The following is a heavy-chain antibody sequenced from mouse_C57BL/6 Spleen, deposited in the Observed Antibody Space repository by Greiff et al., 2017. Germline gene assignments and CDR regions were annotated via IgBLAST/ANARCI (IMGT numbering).Heavy chain of an antibody. J-gene: IGHJ1*03. V-gene: IGHV1-42*01. CDR1: GYSFTGYY. D-gene: IGHD1-1*01. CDR2: INPSTGGT. CDR3: ARLDNYDSNWDFDD. Sequence: VQLQQSGPELVKPGASVKISCTASGYSFTGYYMNWVKQSPEKSLEWIGEINPSTGGTTYNQKFKAKATVTVDKSSSTAYMQLKSLTSEDAAVYYCARLDNYDSNWDFDDWGKGTTVTVSS.